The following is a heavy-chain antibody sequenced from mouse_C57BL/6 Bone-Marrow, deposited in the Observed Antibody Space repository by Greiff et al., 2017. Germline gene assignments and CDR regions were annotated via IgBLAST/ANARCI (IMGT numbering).Heavy chain of an antibody. Sequence: QVQLQQSGAELARPGASVKLSCKASGYTFTSYGISWVKQRTGQGLEWIGEIYPRSGNTYYNEKCKGKATLTADKSSSTAYMELRSLTSEDSAVYFCARRATVVATRAWFAYWGQGTLVTVSA. J-gene: IGHJ3*01. V-gene: IGHV1-81*01. CDR1: GYTFTSYG. D-gene: IGHD1-1*01. CDR3: ARRATVVATRAWFAY. CDR2: IYPRSGNT.